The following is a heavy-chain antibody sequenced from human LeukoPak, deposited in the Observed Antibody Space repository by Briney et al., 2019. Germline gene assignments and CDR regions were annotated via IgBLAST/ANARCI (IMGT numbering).Heavy chain of an antibody. CDR2: ISYDGSNK. Sequence: PGRSLRLSCAASGFTFSSYAMHWVRQAPGKGLEWVAVISYDGSNKYYADSVKGRFTISRDNSKNTPYLQMNSLRAEDTAVYYCARDSASYCSGGSCYPPMLDYWGQGTLVTVSS. D-gene: IGHD2-15*01. V-gene: IGHV3-30*04. J-gene: IGHJ4*02. CDR3: ARDSASYCSGGSCYPPMLDY. CDR1: GFTFSSYA.